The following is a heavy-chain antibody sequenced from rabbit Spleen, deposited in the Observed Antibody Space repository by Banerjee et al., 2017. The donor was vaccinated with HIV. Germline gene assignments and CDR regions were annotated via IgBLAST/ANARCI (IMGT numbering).Heavy chain of an antibody. V-gene: IGHV1S45*01. Sequence: QEQLVESGGGLVQPEGSLTLTCKASGVSFSDKDVMCWVRQAPGKGLEWIACINIVTGKSVYASWAKGRFTMSRTSSTTVTLQMTSLTAADTATYFCGRGVGYSVYRLWGPGTLVTVS. CDR1: GVSFSDKDV. D-gene: IGHD7-1*01. J-gene: IGHJ6*01. CDR3: GRGVGYSVYRL. CDR2: INIVTGKS.